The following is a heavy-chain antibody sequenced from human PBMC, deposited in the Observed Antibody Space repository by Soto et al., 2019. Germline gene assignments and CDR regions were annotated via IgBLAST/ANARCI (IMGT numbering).Heavy chain of an antibody. CDR2: TYFRSKWYN. V-gene: IGHV6-1*01. D-gene: IGHD5-12*01. CDR1: GDSVSSNTAS. CDR3: AKGDNLGPQIGYAFDP. J-gene: IGHJ5*02. Sequence: SQTLSLTCAISGDSVSSNTASWNWIRQSPSRGLEWLGRTYFRSKWYNGYAVSVKSRIIINPDTSNNQFSLQLNSGTPEDTAVYFCAKGDNLGPQIGYAFDPWGQGIMVTV.